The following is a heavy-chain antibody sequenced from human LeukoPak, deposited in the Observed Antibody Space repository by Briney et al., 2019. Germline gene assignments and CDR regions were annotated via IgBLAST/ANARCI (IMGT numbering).Heavy chain of an antibody. CDR3: ARGELLVDY. D-gene: IGHD3-16*01. CDR1: GYPFTDQF. CDR2: INPNSGDT. Sequence: ASLRASCKPSGYPFTDQFINWVRQAPGRGLEWMGWINPNSGDTNYEQRFQGRVTMTRDTTISTAYMDLTRLASDDTAVYYCARGELLVDYWGQGTLVTVSS. J-gene: IGHJ4*02. V-gene: IGHV1-2*02.